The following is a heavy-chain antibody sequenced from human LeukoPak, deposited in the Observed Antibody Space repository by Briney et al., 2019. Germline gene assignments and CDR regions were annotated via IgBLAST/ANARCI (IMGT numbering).Heavy chain of an antibody. CDR3: ARRVRVVPVIDY. D-gene: IGHD2-2*01. CDR1: GFTFSDYY. CDR2: ISSSGSTI. J-gene: IGHJ4*02. V-gene: IGHV3-11*04. Sequence: GGSLRLSSAASGFTFSDYYMSWIRQAPGKGLEWVSYISSSGSTIYYADSVKGRFTISRDNAKNSLYLQMNSLRAEDTAVYYCARRVRVVPVIDYWGQGTLVTVSS.